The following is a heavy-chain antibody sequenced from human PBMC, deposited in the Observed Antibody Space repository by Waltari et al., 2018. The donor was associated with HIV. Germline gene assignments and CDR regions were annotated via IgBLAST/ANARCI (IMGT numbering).Heavy chain of an antibody. CDR3: ARHDWKGSDGYDI. CDR2: VYFSGKT. J-gene: IGHJ3*02. Sequence: QLQLQESGPGLVQPSETLSLTCTVSGGSIRHTNYYWGWIRRPPGKGLEWIGSVYFSGKTYYNPALKSRVTVSVDTSKSQFSLRLNSVTAADTAVYYCARHDWKGSDGYDIWGRGTMVTVSS. CDR1: GGSIRHTNYY. D-gene: IGHD1-1*01. V-gene: IGHV4-39*01.